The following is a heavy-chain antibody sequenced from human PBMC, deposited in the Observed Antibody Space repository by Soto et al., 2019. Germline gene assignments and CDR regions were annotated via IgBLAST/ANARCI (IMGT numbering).Heavy chain of an antibody. CDR2: FSCYGRRDNT. CDR3: VRSIYNDRGGANAL. J-gene: IGHJ4*02. Sequence: EVQLLASGGALVQPGGSLSRSCVGAGFTFSISDMNWVPQAPGKGLEWVSSFSCYGRRDNTYYADSVEGRFTISRDNSGNTVYLQRDNLSVEDPAVYYCVRSIYNDRGGANALWCQGTLVSVSS. V-gene: IGHV3-23*01. CDR1: GFTFSISD. D-gene: IGHD1-1*01.